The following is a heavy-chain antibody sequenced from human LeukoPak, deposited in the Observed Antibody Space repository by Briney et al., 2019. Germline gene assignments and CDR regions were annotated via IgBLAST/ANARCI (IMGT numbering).Heavy chain of an antibody. V-gene: IGHV4-34*01. D-gene: IGHD3-22*01. CDR2: INHSGST. Sequence: PGGSLRLSCAASGFTFSSYAMSWVRQAPGKGLEWIGEINHSGSTNYNPSLKSRVTISVNTSKNQFSLKLSSVTAADTAVYYCARVNYYDSSGPPEYWGQGTLVTVSS. CDR3: ARVNYYDSSGPPEY. CDR1: GFTFSSYA. J-gene: IGHJ4*02.